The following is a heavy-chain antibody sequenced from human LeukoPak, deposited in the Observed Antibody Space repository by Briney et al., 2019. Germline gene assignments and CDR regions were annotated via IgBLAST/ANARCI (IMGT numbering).Heavy chain of an antibody. CDR1: GFTFSSYW. Sequence: GGSLRLSCAASGFTFSSYWMSWVRQAPGKGLEWVANIKQDGSEKYYVDSVKGRFTISRDNAKNSLYLQMNSLRAEDTAVYYCARGGERGYSYIDYWGQGTLVTVSS. V-gene: IGHV3-7*01. D-gene: IGHD5-18*01. CDR2: IKQDGSEK. J-gene: IGHJ4*02. CDR3: ARGGERGYSYIDY.